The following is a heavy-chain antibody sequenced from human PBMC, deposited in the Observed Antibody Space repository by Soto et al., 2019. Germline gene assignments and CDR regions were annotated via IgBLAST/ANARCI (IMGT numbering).Heavy chain of an antibody. V-gene: IGHV3-23*01. D-gene: IGHD3-3*01. CDR1: GFTFSIYG. CDR2: IDGSGDTT. J-gene: IGHJ4*02. Sequence: EVQLLESGGGLAQPGGSLRLSCAASGFTFSIYGMSWVRQAPGKGLEWGAAIDGSGDTTYADSVKGRFTISRDNSKSTLHLQINRLRAEDTALYYCAKGANFGEIISHFVYWGQGTLVTVSS. CDR3: AKGANFGEIISHFVY.